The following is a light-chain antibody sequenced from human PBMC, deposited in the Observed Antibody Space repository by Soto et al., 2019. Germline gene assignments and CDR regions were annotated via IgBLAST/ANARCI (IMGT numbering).Light chain of an antibody. CDR1: QSVSSS. CDR2: DAS. V-gene: IGKV3-11*01. CDR3: QQRSNWPGT. Sequence: EIVITQSPPTLSLSPGEKATLSCRASQSVSSSLAWYQQKPGQAPRLLIYDASNRATGIPVRFSGSGSGTDFTLTISSLDPEDFAVYYCQQRSNWPGTFGQGTKVDIK. J-gene: IGKJ1*01.